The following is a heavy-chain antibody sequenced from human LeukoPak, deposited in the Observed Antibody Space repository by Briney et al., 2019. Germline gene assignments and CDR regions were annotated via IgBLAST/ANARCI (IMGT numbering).Heavy chain of an antibody. V-gene: IGHV4-34*01. CDR3: ARSSAGIKPPRRLSY. D-gene: IGHD2-15*01. J-gene: IGHJ4*02. CDR2: ISHSGST. CDR1: GGSFSGYY. Sequence: ASETLSLTCAVYGGSFSGYYWSWIRQPPGKGLEWIGEISHSGSTNYNPSLKSRVTISVDTSKNQFSLKLSSVTAADTAVYYCARSSAGIKPPRRLSYWGQGTLVTVSS.